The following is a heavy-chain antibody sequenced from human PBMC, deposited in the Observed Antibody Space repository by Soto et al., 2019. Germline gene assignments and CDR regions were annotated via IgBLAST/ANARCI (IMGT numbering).Heavy chain of an antibody. J-gene: IGHJ6*02. V-gene: IGHV4-31*03. Sequence: QVQLQESGPGLVKPSQTLSLTCTVSGGSISSGGYYWSWIRQHPGQGLEWIGYIYYSGSTYYNPSLKSRVTISVEKSKNQFSLKLSSVTAADTAVYYCARENGDYGGYYYYGMDVWGQGTTVTVSS. CDR1: GGSISSGGYY. CDR2: IYYSGST. CDR3: ARENGDYGGYYYYGMDV. D-gene: IGHD4-17*01.